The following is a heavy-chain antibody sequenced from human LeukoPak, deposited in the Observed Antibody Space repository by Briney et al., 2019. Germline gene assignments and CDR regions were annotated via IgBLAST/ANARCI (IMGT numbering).Heavy chain of an antibody. CDR1: GFTFSSYE. D-gene: IGHD6-13*01. CDR3: ARDGVEQQLVRYFDY. V-gene: IGHV3-53*01. J-gene: IGHJ4*02. Sequence: GGSLRLSCAASGFTFSSYEMNWVRQAPGKGLDWVSLIYSDGTTYYADSVKGRFIISRDNSMNTLYLQMNSLRAEDTAVYYCARDGVEQQLVRYFDYWGQGALVTVSS. CDR2: IYSDGTT.